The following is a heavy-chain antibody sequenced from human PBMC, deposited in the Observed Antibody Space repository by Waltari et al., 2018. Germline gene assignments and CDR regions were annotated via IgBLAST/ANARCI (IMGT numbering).Heavy chain of an antibody. CDR3: ARGGLEWFGELFDY. CDR1: GFPLSTSA. D-gene: IGHD3-10*01. CDR2: ISYDGSIK. Sequence: QVQLVESGGGVVHPGGSLRLSCAASGFPLSTSAVHWVRQAPGKGLEWVAVISYDGSIKYNADSVEGRFTISRDNARNTMSLQMNSLTTEDTAVYYCARGGLEWFGELFDYWGQGTLVTVSS. J-gene: IGHJ4*02. V-gene: IGHV3-30*01.